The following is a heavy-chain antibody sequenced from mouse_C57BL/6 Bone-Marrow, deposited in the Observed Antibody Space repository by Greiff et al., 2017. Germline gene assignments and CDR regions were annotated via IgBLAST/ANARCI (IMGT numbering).Heavy chain of an antibody. V-gene: IGHV5-4*01. CDR1: GFTFSSYA. CDR2: ISDGGSYT. J-gene: IGHJ4*01. D-gene: IGHD2-12*01. CDR3: AREASYYSYYYAMDY. Sequence: EVQGVESGGGLVKPGGSLKLSCAASGFTFSSYAMSWVRQTPEKRLEWVATISDGGSYTYYTDNVRGRFTISRDNAKNNLYLQMSHLKSEDTAMYYCAREASYYSYYYAMDYWGQGTSVTVSS.